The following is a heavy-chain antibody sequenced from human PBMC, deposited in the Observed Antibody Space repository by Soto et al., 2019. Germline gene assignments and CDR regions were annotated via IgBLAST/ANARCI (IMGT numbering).Heavy chain of an antibody. V-gene: IGHV4-39*01. CDR2: VYYRGRS. CDR1: GGSVTNSSKY. Sequence: ETLSHTFTVAGGSVTNSSKYWGWIRQSRGKGLEWIGSVYYRGRSYSKSSVKSRVTISVDTSKNQFSLNLNSVTASDTAVYFCVSQRTTVITQDYFDYWGPGALVTVSS. D-gene: IGHD4-4*01. J-gene: IGHJ4*02. CDR3: VSQRTTVITQDYFDY.